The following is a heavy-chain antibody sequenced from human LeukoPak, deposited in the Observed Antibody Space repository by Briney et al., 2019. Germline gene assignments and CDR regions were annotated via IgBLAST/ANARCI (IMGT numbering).Heavy chain of an antibody. CDR2: IYPGDSDT. CDR1: GYSFTSYW. D-gene: IGHD6-13*01. J-gene: IGHJ6*02. CDR3: ATSALAAAGGYYYYGMDV. V-gene: IGHV5-51*01. Sequence: GESLKISCKGSGYSFTSYWIGWVRQMPGKGLEWMGIIYPGDSDTRYSPSFQGQATISADKSISTAYLQWSSLKASDTAMYYCATSALAAAGGYYYYGMDVWGQGTTVTVSS.